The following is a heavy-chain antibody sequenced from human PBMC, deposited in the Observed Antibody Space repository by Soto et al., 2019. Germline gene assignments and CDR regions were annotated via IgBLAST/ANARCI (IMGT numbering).Heavy chain of an antibody. J-gene: IGHJ6*02. V-gene: IGHV3-9*01. Sequence: LRLSCAASGFPFNDHAMHWVRQAPGKGLEWVSGISWSSKGMGYADSVKGRFTISRDNAKNSLYLQMDSLRLEDTASYYCARDIGSAAAESYCFYGLDIWGQGTTVTVSS. CDR1: GFPFNDHA. CDR2: ISWSSKGM. D-gene: IGHD6-25*01. CDR3: ARDIGSAAAESYCFYGLDI.